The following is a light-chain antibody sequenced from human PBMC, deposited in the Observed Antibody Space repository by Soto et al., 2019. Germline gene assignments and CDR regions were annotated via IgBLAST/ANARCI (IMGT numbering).Light chain of an antibody. CDR1: SSDVGAYNY. V-gene: IGLV2-11*01. Sequence: QSSLTQPRSVSGSPGQSVTISCTGTSSDVGAYNYVSWYQQHPGKAPKLMIYDVNKRPSGVPDRFSGSKSGNTASLTISGLQAEDEADYYCCSYAGTYTRFVFGTGTKVTVL. J-gene: IGLJ1*01. CDR3: CSYAGTYTRFV. CDR2: DVN.